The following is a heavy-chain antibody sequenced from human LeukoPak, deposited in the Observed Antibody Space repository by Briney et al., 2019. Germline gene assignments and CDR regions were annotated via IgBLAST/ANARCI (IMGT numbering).Heavy chain of an antibody. Sequence: ETLSLTCTVSGGSISSYYWSWIRQPPGKGLEWIGYIYYSGSTTYHPSLKSRVTISVDTSKNQFSLKLSSVTAADTAVYYCARGRYSYGLRATFDYWGQGTLVTVSS. CDR3: ARGRYSYGLRATFDY. CDR2: IYYSGST. D-gene: IGHD5-18*01. V-gene: IGHV4-59*01. CDR1: GGSISSYY. J-gene: IGHJ4*02.